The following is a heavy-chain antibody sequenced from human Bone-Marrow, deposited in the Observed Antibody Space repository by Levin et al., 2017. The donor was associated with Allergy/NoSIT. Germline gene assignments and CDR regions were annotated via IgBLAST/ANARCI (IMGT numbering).Heavy chain of an antibody. Sequence: GESLKISCKASGYTFTSYGISWVRQAPGQGLEWMGWISAYNGNTNYAQKLQGRVTMTTDTSTSTAYMELRSLRSDDTAVYYCARKQIESGWYDYWGQGTLVTVSS. J-gene: IGHJ4*02. CDR3: ARKQIESGWYDY. CDR2: ISAYNGNT. CDR1: GYTFTSYG. D-gene: IGHD6-19*01. V-gene: IGHV1-18*01.